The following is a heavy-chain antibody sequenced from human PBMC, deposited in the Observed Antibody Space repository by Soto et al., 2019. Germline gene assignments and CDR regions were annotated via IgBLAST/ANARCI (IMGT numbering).Heavy chain of an antibody. CDR2: IWYDGSNK. Sequence: QVQLVESGGGVVQPGRSLRLSCAASGFTFSSYGMHWVRQAPGKGLEWVAVIWYDGSNKYYADSVKGRFTISRDNSKNTLYLQMNSLRAEDTAVYYCARDRNYYGSGSXXNRYLYYYYGMDVWGQGTTVTVSS. V-gene: IGHV3-33*01. D-gene: IGHD3-10*01. J-gene: IGHJ6*02. CDR3: ARDRNYYGSGSXXNRYLYYYYGMDV. CDR1: GFTFSSYG.